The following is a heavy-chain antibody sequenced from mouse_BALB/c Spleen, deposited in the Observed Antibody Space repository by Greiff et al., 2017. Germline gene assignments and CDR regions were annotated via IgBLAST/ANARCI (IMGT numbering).Heavy chain of an antibody. V-gene: IGHV1-54*01. CDR2: INPGSGGT. CDR3: ARGYAMDY. CDR1: GYAFTNYL. Sequence: VKLQQSGAELVRPGTSVKVSCKASGYAFTNYLIEWVKQRPGQGLEWIGVINPGSGGTNYNEKFKGKATLTADKSSSTAYMQLSSLTSDDSAVYFCARGYAMDYWGQGTSVTVSS. J-gene: IGHJ4*01.